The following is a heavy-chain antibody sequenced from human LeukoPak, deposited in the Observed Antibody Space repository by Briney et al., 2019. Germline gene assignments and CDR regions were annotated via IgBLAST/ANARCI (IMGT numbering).Heavy chain of an antibody. CDR1: GFTFSNYG. V-gene: IGHV3-30*02. Sequence: GGSLRLSCAASGFTFSNYGMHWVRQAPGKGLEWVAFIRSDETNKYYADSVKGRFTISRDNSKNTLYLQLAKLTSQYTCVYYCAKADRWLQITLDCWGQGTLVTVSS. CDR3: AKADRWLQITLDC. J-gene: IGHJ4*02. CDR2: IRSDETNK. D-gene: IGHD5-24*01.